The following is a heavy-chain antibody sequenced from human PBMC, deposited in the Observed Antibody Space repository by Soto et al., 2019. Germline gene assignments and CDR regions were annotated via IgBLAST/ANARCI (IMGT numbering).Heavy chain of an antibody. V-gene: IGHV1-69*01. J-gene: IGHJ4*02. CDR2: FIPIFGTA. D-gene: IGHD5-18*01. CDR3: ARSGYSYGPNID. CDR1: RGSFRASG. Sequence: QVQLVQSGAEVQKPGSSVKVSCRAARGSFRASGFSWVRQAPGQGLEWVGGFIPIFGTANYAPKFQDRVTMTADESTSTVYMALSSLKSEDTAMYYCARSGYSYGPNIDWGQGTLVTVSS.